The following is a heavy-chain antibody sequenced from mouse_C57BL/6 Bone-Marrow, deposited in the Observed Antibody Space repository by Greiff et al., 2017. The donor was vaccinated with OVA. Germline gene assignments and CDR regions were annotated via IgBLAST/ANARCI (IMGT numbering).Heavy chain of an antibody. CDR3: ARPYYYGSSYGWYFDY. Sequence: VQLQQSVAELVRPGASVKLSCTASGFNIKNTYMHWVKQRPEQGLEWIGRIDPANGNTKYAPKFQGKATITADTSSNTAYLQLSSLTSEDTAIYYCARPYYYGSSYGWYFDYWGQGTTLTVSS. V-gene: IGHV14-3*01. D-gene: IGHD1-1*01. CDR1: GFNIKNTY. J-gene: IGHJ2*01. CDR2: IDPANGNT.